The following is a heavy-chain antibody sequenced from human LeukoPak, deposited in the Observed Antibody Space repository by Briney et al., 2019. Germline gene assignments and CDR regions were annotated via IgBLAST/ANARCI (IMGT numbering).Heavy chain of an antibody. CDR3: ANVPFDY. CDR2: ISNNGGST. Sequence: GGSLRLSCAASGFTFDDYAMHWVRQAPGKGLEWVSLISNNGGSTYYADSVKGRFTISRENSKNSLYLQMNSLRTEDTALYYCANVPFDYWGQGTLVTVSS. D-gene: IGHD2-2*01. V-gene: IGHV3-43*02. J-gene: IGHJ4*02. CDR1: GFTFDDYA.